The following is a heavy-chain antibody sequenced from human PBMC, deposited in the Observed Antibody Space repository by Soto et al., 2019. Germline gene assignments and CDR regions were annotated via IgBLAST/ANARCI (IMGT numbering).Heavy chain of an antibody. D-gene: IGHD1-26*01. CDR3: AKESGSYSFYYSYGMDV. J-gene: IGHJ6*02. V-gene: IGHV3-30*18. CDR2: ISYDGSNK. Sequence: GGSLRLSCAAYGFTFSSYVMHWVRQAPGKGLEWVAVISYDGSNKYYADSVKGRFTISRDNSKNTLYLQMNSLRAEDTAVYYCAKESGSYSFYYSYGMDVWGQGTTVTVSS. CDR1: GFTFSSYV.